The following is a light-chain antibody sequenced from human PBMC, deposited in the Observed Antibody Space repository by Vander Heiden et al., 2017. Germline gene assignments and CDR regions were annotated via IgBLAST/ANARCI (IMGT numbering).Light chain of an antibody. CDR3: AAWDDSLSGYV. CDR2: RNN. V-gene: IGLV1-47*01. CDR1: SSNIEINY. Sequence: QSVLTQPPSASGTPGRRVTISCSVTSSNIEINYVYWYQQLPGTAPKLLIYRNNQRPSGVPDRFSGSKSGTSASLAISGLRSEDEADYYCAAWDDSLSGYVFGTGTKVTVL. J-gene: IGLJ1*01.